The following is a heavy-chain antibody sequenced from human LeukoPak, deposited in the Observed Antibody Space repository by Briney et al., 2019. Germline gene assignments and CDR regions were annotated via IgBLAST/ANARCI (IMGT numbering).Heavy chain of an antibody. CDR2: ITSSGDNT. Sequence: GGSLRLSCAASGFTFSDYYMAWIRQAPGKGLEWVSFITSSGDNTKYADSVKGRFTISRDNAKNLLYLQMNSLRAEDTAVYYCARRDYYGSGSPDFWGQGTLVTVSS. D-gene: IGHD3-10*01. CDR1: GFTFSDYY. V-gene: IGHV3-11*03. CDR3: ARRDYYGSGSPDF. J-gene: IGHJ4*02.